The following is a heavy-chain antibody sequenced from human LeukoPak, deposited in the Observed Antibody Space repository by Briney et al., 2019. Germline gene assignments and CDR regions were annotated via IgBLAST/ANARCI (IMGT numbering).Heavy chain of an antibody. CDR1: GGSFSNYY. CDR3: AKSNGYGLVDI. Sequence: SETLSLTCAVYGGSFSNYYWSCIRQPPGKGLEWIGEINHSGSTNYNPSLKSRVTISVDTSKNQFSLKLNSVTAADTAVYYCAKSNGYGLVDIWGQGTMVTVSS. V-gene: IGHV4-34*01. D-gene: IGHD3-10*01. CDR2: INHSGST. J-gene: IGHJ3*02.